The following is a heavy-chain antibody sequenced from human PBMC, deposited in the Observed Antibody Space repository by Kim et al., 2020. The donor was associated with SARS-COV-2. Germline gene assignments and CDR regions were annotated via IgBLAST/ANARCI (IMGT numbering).Heavy chain of an antibody. CDR3: ARYSSSWYRIGFDY. J-gene: IGHJ4*02. D-gene: IGHD6-13*01. V-gene: IGHV3-21*01. Sequence: ADSVKGRFTIARDNAKNSLYLQMNSLRAEDTAVYYCARYSSSWYRIGFDYWGQGTLVIVSS.